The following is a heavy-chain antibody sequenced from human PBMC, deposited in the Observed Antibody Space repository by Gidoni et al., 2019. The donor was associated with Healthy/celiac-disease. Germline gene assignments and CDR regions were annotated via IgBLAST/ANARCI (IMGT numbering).Heavy chain of an antibody. CDR2: IYHSGST. J-gene: IGHJ5*02. CDR3: ARVDSGDGMGAWGFDP. D-gene: IGHD1-26*01. Sequence: QVQLQESGPGLVKPSETLSLTCAVSGYSISSGYYWGWIRQPPGKGLEWIGSIYHSGSTYYNPSLKSRVTISVDTSKNQFSLKLSSVTAADTAVYYCARVDSGDGMGAWGFDPWGQGTLVTVSS. V-gene: IGHV4-38-2*01. CDR1: GYSISSGYY.